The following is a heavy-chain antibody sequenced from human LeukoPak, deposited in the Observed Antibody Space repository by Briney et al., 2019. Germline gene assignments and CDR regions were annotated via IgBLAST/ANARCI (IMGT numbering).Heavy chain of an antibody. CDR3: ARGGNTWTGDY. D-gene: IGHD1-1*01. Sequence: ASVKVSSKASGYTFTGYYIHWVRQAPGQGLEWMGWINPNSGGTNYAQRFQGRVTMTRDTSVNSAYMELFRLKSDDAAVYYCARGGNTWTGDYWGQGTLVTVSS. CDR2: INPNSGGT. V-gene: IGHV1-2*02. J-gene: IGHJ4*02. CDR1: GYTFTGYY.